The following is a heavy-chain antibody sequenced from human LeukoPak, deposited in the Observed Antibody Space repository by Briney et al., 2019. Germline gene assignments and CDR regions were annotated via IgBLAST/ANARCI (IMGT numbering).Heavy chain of an antibody. Sequence: SETLSLTCTVSGGSISNYYWSWIRQPPGKGLEWLGYIYYSGSTNYNPSLRSRVTISVDTSKNQFSLKLSSVTAADTAVYYCARGGNYGDYDGYFDYWGQGTLVTVSS. V-gene: IGHV4-59*08. CDR3: ARGGNYGDYDGYFDY. J-gene: IGHJ4*02. CDR2: IYYSGST. D-gene: IGHD4-17*01. CDR1: GGSISNYY.